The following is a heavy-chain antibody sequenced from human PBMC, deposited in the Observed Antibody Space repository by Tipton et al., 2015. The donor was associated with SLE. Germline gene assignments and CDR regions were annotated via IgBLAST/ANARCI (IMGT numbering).Heavy chain of an antibody. D-gene: IGHD1-26*01. CDR2: INHSGNT. J-gene: IGHJ3*02. CDR3: ARTLGAIAHTVYDAFDI. CDR1: SGSFSGYY. Sequence: TLSLTCAVDSGSFSGYYWNWIRQAPGKGLEWIGEINHSGNTNYNPSLKSRVTMSVDMSKNQFSLRLTSVTAADTAVYYCARTLGAIAHTVYDAFDIWGQGKMVTVSS. V-gene: IGHV4-34*01.